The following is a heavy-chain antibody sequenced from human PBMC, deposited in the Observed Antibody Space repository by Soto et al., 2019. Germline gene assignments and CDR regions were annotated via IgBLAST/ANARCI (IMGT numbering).Heavy chain of an antibody. D-gene: IGHD3-22*01. V-gene: IGHV1-69*13. CDR1: GGTFSSYA. J-gene: IGHJ1*01. CDR3: ARDEDTMIAGIRSAEYFQH. Sequence: VKVSCKASGGTFSSYAISWVRQAPGQGLEWMGGIIPIFGTANYAQKFQGRVTITADESTSTAYMELSSLRSEDTAVYYCARDEDTMIAGIRSAEYFQHWGQGTLVTVSS. CDR2: IIPIFGTA.